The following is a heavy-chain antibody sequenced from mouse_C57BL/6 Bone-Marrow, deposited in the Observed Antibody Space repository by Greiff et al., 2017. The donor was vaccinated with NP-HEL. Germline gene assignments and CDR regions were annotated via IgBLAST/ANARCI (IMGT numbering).Heavy chain of an antibody. CDR2: IWSGGST. Sequence: QVQLQQSGPGLVQPSQSLSITCTVSGFSLTSYGVHWVRQSPGKGLEWLGVIWSGGSTDYNAAFISRLSISKDNSKSQVFFKMNSLQAVDTAIYYCARQVWFASWGQGTLVTVSA. CDR1: GFSLTSYG. V-gene: IGHV2-2*01. J-gene: IGHJ3*01. CDR3: ARQVWFAS.